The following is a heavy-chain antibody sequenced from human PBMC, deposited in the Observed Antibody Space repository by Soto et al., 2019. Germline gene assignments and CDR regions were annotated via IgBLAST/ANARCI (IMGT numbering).Heavy chain of an antibody. CDR3: ARPKRGDYYDSSGGLHV. V-gene: IGHV1-69*01. D-gene: IGHD3-22*01. J-gene: IGHJ6*02. CDR1: GGTFSSYA. Sequence: QVQLVQSGAEVKKPGSSVKVSCKASGGTFSSYAISWVRQAPGQGLEWMGGIIPIFGTANYAQKFQGRVTITADESTSTAYMELRSLRSEDTAVYYCARPKRGDYYDSSGGLHVWGQGTTVTVSS. CDR2: IIPIFGTA.